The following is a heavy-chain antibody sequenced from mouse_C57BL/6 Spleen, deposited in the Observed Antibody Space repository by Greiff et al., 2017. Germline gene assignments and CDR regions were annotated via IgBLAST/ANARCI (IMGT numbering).Heavy chain of an antibody. V-gene: IGHV2-6-2*01. CDR1: GFSLTSYG. Sequence: LVAPSQSLSITCTVSGFSLTSYGVHWVRQPPGKGLEWLVVIWSDGSTTYNSALKSRLSISKDNSKSQVFLKMNSLQTDDTAMYYCARHRRHYYAMDYWGQGTSVTVSS. CDR3: ARHRRHYYAMDY. J-gene: IGHJ4*01. CDR2: IWSDGST.